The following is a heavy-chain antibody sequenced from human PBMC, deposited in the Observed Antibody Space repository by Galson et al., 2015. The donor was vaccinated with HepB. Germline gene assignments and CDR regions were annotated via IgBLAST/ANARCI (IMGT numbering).Heavy chain of an antibody. D-gene: IGHD5-12*01. Sequence: SVKVSCKASGYTFTGYYLHWVRQAPGQGLEWMGRVNPNSGDTKYAREFQGRVTMTREPSITTAFMELTRLRSDDTAVYYCARDYKLSGHDWGYGYNFGHHGNFDSWGQGSLVIVSS. CDR3: ARDYKLSGHDWGYGYNFGHHGNFDS. CDR2: VNPNSGDT. J-gene: IGHJ4*02. CDR1: GYTFTGYY. V-gene: IGHV1-2*06.